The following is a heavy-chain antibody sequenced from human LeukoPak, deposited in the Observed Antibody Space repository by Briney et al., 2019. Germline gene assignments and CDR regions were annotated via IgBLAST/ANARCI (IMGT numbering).Heavy chain of an antibody. CDR3: ARGATYAYYQDY. CDR2: IKEDGSEK. CDR1: GFSFNSHW. D-gene: IGHD1-26*01. V-gene: IGHV3-7*01. J-gene: IGHJ4*02. Sequence: GGSLRLSCSASGFSFNSHWMTWVRQAPGRGLEWVANIKEDGSEKYYVDSVKGRFSISRDNARNTLYLQMNSLRAEDTAVYYCARGATYAYYQDYWGQGTLVIVSS.